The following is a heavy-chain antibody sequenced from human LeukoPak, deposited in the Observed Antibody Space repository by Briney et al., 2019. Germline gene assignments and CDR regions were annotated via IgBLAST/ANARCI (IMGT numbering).Heavy chain of an antibody. J-gene: IGHJ5*02. CDR3: AKAGSSSWYSSWFDP. D-gene: IGHD6-13*01. CDR2: ISVSGGKT. Sequence: GGSLRLSCAASGFTFSSYAMSWVRQAPGKGLEWVSGISVSGGKTYYADSVKGRFTISRDNAKNSLYLQMNSLRAEDMALYYCAKAGSSSWYSSWFDPWGQGTLVTVSS. V-gene: IGHV3-23*01. CDR1: GFTFSSYA.